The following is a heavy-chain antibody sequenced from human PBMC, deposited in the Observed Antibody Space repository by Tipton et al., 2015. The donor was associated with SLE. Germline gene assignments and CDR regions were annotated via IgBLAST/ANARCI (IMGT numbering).Heavy chain of an antibody. CDR1: GGPIRSYY. D-gene: IGHD6-13*01. Sequence: GLVKPSETLSLTCTVSGGPIRSYYWSWIRQPPGKGLEWIGSVYYSGSTYYNPSLTSRVSMSVDTSRNQFFLRLNSVTAADTAVYYCARREGLAAAVDYWGQGTLVTVSS. CDR3: ARREGLAAAVDY. J-gene: IGHJ4*02. V-gene: IGHV4-59*04. CDR2: VYYSGST.